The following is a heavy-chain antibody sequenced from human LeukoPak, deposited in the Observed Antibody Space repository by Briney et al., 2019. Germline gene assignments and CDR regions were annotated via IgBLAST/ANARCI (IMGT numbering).Heavy chain of an antibody. V-gene: IGHV4-38-2*02. CDR1: GYSISSGYY. D-gene: IGHD1-26*01. Sequence: SETLSLTCTVSGYSISSGYYWGWIRQSPGKGLEWIGSIYHSGSAYYNPSLKSRVTISLDTSKNLFSLKLTSVTAADTAVYYCARVGGSYGFWGQGTLVTVSS. J-gene: IGHJ4*02. CDR3: ARVGGSYGF. CDR2: IYHSGSA.